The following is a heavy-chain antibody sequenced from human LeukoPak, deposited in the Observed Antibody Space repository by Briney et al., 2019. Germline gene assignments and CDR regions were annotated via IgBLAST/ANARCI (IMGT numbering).Heavy chain of an antibody. CDR1: GFTFDDYA. D-gene: IGHD5-18*01. Sequence: GGSLRLSCAASGFTFDDYAMHWVRQAPRKGLEWVSGISWNSGGIGYADSVKGRFTISRDNAKDSLYLQMNSLRAEDTALYYCAKGSHVDTAMVPFDYWGQGTLVTVSS. J-gene: IGHJ4*02. V-gene: IGHV3-9*01. CDR2: ISWNSGGI. CDR3: AKGSHVDTAMVPFDY.